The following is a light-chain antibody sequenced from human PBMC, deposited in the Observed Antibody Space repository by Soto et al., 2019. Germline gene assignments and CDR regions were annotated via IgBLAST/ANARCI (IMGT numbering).Light chain of an antibody. CDR1: QVISGW. Sequence: DIQMTQSPSSVSASVGDTVTVSCRASQVISGWLAWYQQKPGKAPTLLIYKASSLESGVPSRFSGSGSGTEFTLTISSLQPDDFATYYCQQYNRYWTFGQGTKVDIK. CDR3: QQYNRYWT. V-gene: IGKV1-5*03. J-gene: IGKJ1*01. CDR2: KAS.